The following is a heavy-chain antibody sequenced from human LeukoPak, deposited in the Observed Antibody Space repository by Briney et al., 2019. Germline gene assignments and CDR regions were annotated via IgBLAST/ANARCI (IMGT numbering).Heavy chain of an antibody. D-gene: IGHD3-10*01. Sequence: SVKVSCKASGGTFSSYAISWVRQAPGQGLEWMGRIIPIFGTANYAQKFQGRVTITTDESTSTAYMELSSLRSEDTAVYYCARDPQGYYGSGSQRPDYYYYMDVWGKGTTVTVS. CDR2: IIPIFGTA. J-gene: IGHJ6*03. CDR3: ARDPQGYYGSGSQRPDYYYYMDV. CDR1: GGTFSSYA. V-gene: IGHV1-69*05.